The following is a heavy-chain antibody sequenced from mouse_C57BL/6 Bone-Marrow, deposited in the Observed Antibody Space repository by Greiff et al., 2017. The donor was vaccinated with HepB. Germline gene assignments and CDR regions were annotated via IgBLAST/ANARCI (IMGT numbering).Heavy chain of an antibody. CDR1: GFTFSDAW. CDR3: TRGGNYGGDYAMDY. CDR2: IRNKANNHAT. V-gene: IGHV6-6*01. D-gene: IGHD2-1*01. Sequence: EVHLVESGGGLVQPGGSMKLSCAASGFTFSDAWMDWVRQSPEKGLEWVAEIRNKANNHATYYAESVKGRFTISRDDSKSSVYLQMNSLRAEDTGIYYCTRGGNYGGDYAMDYWGQGTSVTVSS. J-gene: IGHJ4*01.